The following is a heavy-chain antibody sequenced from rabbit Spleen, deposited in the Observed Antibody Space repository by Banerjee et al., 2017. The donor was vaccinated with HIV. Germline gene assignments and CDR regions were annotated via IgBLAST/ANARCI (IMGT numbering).Heavy chain of an antibody. J-gene: IGHJ4*01. V-gene: IGHV1S40*01. D-gene: IGHD1-1*01. CDR3: ARDLVAVIGWNFNL. Sequence: QSLEESGGGLVQPGGSLTLSCKASGFDFSSYYMTWVRQAPGKGLEWIACINIVTGKSVYANWAEGRFIMSRTSSTTVTLQMTSLTAADTATYFCARDLVAVIGWNFNLWGPGTLVTVS. CDR2: INIVTGKS. CDR1: GFDFSSYY.